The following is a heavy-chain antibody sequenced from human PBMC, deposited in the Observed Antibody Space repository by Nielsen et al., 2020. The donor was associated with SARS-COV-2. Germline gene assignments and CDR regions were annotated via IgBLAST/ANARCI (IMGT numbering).Heavy chain of an antibody. CDR2: IIPIFGTA. J-gene: IGHJ3*02. CDR1: GGTFSSYA. V-gene: IGHV1-69*13. CDR3: ARPYGDYENVFDI. D-gene: IGHD4-17*01. Sequence: SVKVSCKASGGTFSSYATSWVRQAPGQGLEWMGGIIPIFGTANYAQKFQGRVTITADESTSTAYMELSSLRSEDTAVYYCARPYGDYENVFDIWGQGTMVTVSS.